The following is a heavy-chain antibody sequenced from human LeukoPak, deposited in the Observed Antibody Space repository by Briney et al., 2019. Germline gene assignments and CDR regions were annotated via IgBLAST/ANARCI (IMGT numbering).Heavy chain of an antibody. CDR3: ARERWPVVPAAIGWFDP. Sequence: PGGSLRLSCAASGFTFSSYAMHWVRQAPGKGLEWVAVISYDGSNKYYADSVKGRFTISRDNSKNTLYLQMNSLRAEDTAVYYSARERWPVVPAAIGWFDPWGQGTLVTVSS. CDR1: GFTFSSYA. D-gene: IGHD2-2*01. CDR2: ISYDGSNK. J-gene: IGHJ5*02. V-gene: IGHV3-30-3*01.